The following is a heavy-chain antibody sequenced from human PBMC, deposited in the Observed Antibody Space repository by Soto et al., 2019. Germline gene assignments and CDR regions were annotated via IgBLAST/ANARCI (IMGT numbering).Heavy chain of an antibody. J-gene: IGHJ4*02. CDR1: GYSISSGYY. CDR2: IYHSGST. D-gene: IGHD5-18*01. V-gene: IGHV4-38-2*02. CDR3: AREGYNYALGY. Sequence: SETLSLTCAVSGYSISSGYYWGWIRQPPGKGLEWIGTIYHSGSTYYNPSLKSRVTMSVDTSKNQFSLKLNSVTAADTAVYYCAREGYNYALGYWGQGTLVTVSS.